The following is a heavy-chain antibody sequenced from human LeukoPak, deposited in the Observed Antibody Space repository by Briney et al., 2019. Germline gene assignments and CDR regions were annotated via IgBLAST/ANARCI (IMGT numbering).Heavy chain of an antibody. V-gene: IGHV4-4*07. D-gene: IGHD4-23*01. CDR2: IYSSGST. CDR1: GDSIRSYY. J-gene: IGHJ4*02. Sequence: PSETLSLTCSVSGDSIRSYYWSWIRQPAGKGLEWIGRIYSSGSTNYNPSLKSRGTMSVDTSKNQVSLKLSSVTAADTAVYYCARGGGNSGFDYWGQGTLVTVSS. CDR3: ARGGGNSGFDY.